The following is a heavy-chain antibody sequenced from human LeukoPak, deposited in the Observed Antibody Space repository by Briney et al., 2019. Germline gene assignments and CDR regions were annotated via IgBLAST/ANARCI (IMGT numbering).Heavy chain of an antibody. D-gene: IGHD3-9*01. J-gene: IGHJ4*02. Sequence: SETLSLTCTVSGGSVSSSIYYWVWIRQPPGKGLDWIGSICYSGSTSYNPSLKSRVTISVNTSKNQLSLNLTSVSAAETDVYYCARRNDILTGYVFDFWGQGTLVSVCS. CDR1: GGSVSSSIYY. CDR2: ICYSGST. V-gene: IGHV4-39*01. CDR3: ARRNDILTGYVFDF.